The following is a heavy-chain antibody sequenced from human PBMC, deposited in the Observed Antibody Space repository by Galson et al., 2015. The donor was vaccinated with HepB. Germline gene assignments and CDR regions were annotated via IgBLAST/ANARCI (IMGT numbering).Heavy chain of an antibody. D-gene: IGHD1-7*01. Sequence: SVKVSCKASGYDFNKYGLSWVRQAPGQGLEWMGWVSGYAGSANYAPKFQGRFTMTTQKSTGTAFMEMRRLRSDDTAVYYCARDSRLELQLNNYYSYGMDVWGQGTAVIVS. CDR2: VSGYAGSA. V-gene: IGHV1-18*01. J-gene: IGHJ6*02. CDR1: GYDFNKYG. CDR3: ARDSRLELQLNNYYSYGMDV.